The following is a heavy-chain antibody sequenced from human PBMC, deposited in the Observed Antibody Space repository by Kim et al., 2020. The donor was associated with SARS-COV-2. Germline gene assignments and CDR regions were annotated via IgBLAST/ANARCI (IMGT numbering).Heavy chain of an antibody. CDR1: GFTFSSYA. D-gene: IGHD5-18*01. CDR3: AKDRARGYSYGYERYYYGMDV. Sequence: GGSLRLSCAASGFTFSSYAMSWVRQAPGKGLEWVSAISGSGGSTYYADSVKGRFTISRDNSKNTLYLQMNSLRAEDTAVYYCAKDRARGYSYGYERYYYGMDVWGQGTTVTFSS. CDR2: ISGSGGST. V-gene: IGHV3-23*01. J-gene: IGHJ6*02.